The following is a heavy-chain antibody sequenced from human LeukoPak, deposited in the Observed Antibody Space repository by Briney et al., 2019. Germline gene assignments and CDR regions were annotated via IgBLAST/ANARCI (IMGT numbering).Heavy chain of an antibody. CDR3: ASEIAAASEAFDI. V-gene: IGHV3-30-3*01. D-gene: IGHD6-13*01. J-gene: IGHJ3*02. CDR1: GFTRSSYA. Sequence: GRSLRLSCAASGFTRSSYAMHWVRQAPGKGLEWVAVISYDGSNKYYADSVKGRFTISRDNSKNTLYLQMNSLRAEDTAVYYCASEIAAASEAFDIWGQGTMVTVSS. CDR2: ISYDGSNK.